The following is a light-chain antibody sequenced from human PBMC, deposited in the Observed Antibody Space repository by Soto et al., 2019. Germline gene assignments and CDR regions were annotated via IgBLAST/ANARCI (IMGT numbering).Light chain of an antibody. CDR3: QYYGSSTGAYT. CDR2: AAS. V-gene: IGKV3-20*01. Sequence: IVLTQSPGPLSLSPGERANFSCRASQRLGYLATKYVAWYPQNLGPAPRLLIFAASSRAAGIPARFSGSGSGTDFALTISRLEPEDVAMYYWQYYGSSTGAYTFGQGTKLEIK. J-gene: IGKJ2*01. CDR1: QRLGYLATKY.